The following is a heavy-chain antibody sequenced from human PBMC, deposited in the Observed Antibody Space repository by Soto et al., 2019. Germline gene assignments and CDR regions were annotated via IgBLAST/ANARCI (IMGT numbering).Heavy chain of an antibody. CDR3: ARDSDQIDDYGDYWFDP. V-gene: IGHV4-59*01. Sequence: QVQLQESGPGLVKPSETLSLTCTVSGGSISSYYWSWIRQPPGKGLEWIGYIYYSGSTNYNPSLKSRVTISVDTSKNQFSLNMSSVTSEDTAVYYCARDSDQIDDYGDYWFDPCGQGTLGTVSS. D-gene: IGHD4-17*01. J-gene: IGHJ5*02. CDR2: IYYSGST. CDR1: GGSISSYY.